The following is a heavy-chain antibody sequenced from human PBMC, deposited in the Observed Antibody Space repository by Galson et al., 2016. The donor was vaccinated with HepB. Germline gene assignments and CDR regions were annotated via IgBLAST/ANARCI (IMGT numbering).Heavy chain of an antibody. V-gene: IGHV3-53*01. D-gene: IGHD5-18*01. J-gene: IGHJ2*01. CDR2: IWSGGTT. Sequence: SLRLSCAASGFTVSNNYMKWVRQAPGKGLEWVSLIWSGGTTDYADSVKGRFTISRDSSKNTLYLQMNSLRVEDTAVYYCAKVFREYSYGYSGWYFDLWGRGTLVTVSS. CDR3: AKVFREYSYGYSGWYFDL. CDR1: GFTVSNNY.